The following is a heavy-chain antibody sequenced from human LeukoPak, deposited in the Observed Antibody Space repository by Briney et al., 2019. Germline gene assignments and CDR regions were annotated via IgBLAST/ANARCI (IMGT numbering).Heavy chain of an antibody. CDR2: IKSKTDGGTT. V-gene: IGHV3-15*01. Sequence: GGSLRLSCAASGFTFSNAWMSWVRQAPGNGLEWVGRIKSKTDGGTTDYAAPVKGRFTISRDDSKNTLYLQMNSLKTEDTAVYYCTTGSDIVVLPAAIDGDYWGQGTLVTVS. D-gene: IGHD2-2*02. CDR1: GFTFSNAW. J-gene: IGHJ4*02. CDR3: TTGSDIVVLPAAIDGDY.